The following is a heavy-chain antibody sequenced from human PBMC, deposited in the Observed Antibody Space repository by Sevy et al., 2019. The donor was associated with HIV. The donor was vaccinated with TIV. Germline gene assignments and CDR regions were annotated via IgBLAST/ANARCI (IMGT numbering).Heavy chain of an antibody. V-gene: IGHV3-15*01. D-gene: IGHD1-7*01. CDR3: AAGTGTSDFDY. CDR2: IKSKTDAATR. Sequence: GGSLRLSCAVSGFTLTNEFFSWVRQAPGKGLEWVGRIKSKTDAATRDFAAPVRGRFSISRDDSANTVYLVMNNLKPEDTGVYYCAAGTGTSDFDYWGQGTLVTVSS. J-gene: IGHJ4*02. CDR1: GFTLTNEF.